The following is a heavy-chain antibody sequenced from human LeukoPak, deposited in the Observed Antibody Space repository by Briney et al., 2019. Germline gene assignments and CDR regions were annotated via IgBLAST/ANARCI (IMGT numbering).Heavy chain of an antibody. CDR3: ARASSRGYYYDSSGYLFDY. CDR1: GGTFISYA. Sequence: ASVKVSCKASGGTFISYAISWVRQAPGQGLEWMGGIIPILGTANYAQKFQGRVTITADESTSTAYMELSSLRSEDTAVYYCARASSRGYYYDSSGYLFDYWGQGTLVTVSS. CDR2: IIPILGTA. D-gene: IGHD3-22*01. V-gene: IGHV1-69*13. J-gene: IGHJ4*02.